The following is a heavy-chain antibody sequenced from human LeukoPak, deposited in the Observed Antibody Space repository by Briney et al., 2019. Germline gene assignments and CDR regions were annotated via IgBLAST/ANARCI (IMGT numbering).Heavy chain of an antibody. CDR1: GYSTTSGYY. V-gene: IGHV4-38-2*02. J-gene: IGHJ6*03. CDR2: IYHSGST. Sequence: PETLSLTCAVSGYSTTSGYYWGWIRQPPGKGLEWIGSIYHSGSTYHNPSLKSRVPISVDTSKNQFSLKLSSVTAADTAVYYCAREDDFWRGYPYYYYMDVWGKGTTVSVSS. CDR3: AREDDFWRGYPYYYYMDV. D-gene: IGHD3-3*01.